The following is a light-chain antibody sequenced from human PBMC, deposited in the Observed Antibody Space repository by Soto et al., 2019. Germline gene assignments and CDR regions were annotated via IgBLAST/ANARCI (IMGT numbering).Light chain of an antibody. J-gene: IGKJ5*01. V-gene: IGKV3-11*01. CDR3: LQRSAWTAIT. Sequence: EIVLTQSPATLSLSPGERATLSCRASQSVSKYLAWYQQKPGQAPRLLIYDASTRATGIPARFSGSGSGTDFTLTISSLEPEDFAVYYCLQRSAWTAITFGQGTQLEIK. CDR1: QSVSKY. CDR2: DAS.